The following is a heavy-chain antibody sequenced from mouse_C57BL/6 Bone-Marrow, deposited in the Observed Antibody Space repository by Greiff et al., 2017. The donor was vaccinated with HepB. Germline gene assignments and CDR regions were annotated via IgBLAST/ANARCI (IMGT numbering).Heavy chain of an antibody. CDR1: GFTFSSYA. CDR3: ARHDYERAMDY. CDR2: ISDGGSYT. Sequence: EVKVVESGGGLVKPGGSLKLSCAASGFTFSSYAMSWVRQTPEKRLEWVATISDGGSYTYYPDNVKGRFTISRDNAKNNLYLQMSHLKSEDTAMYYCARHDYERAMDYWGQGTSVTVSS. V-gene: IGHV5-4*03. D-gene: IGHD2-4*01. J-gene: IGHJ4*01.